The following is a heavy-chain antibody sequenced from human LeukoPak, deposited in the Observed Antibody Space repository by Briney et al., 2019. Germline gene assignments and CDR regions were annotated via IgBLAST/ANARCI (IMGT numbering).Heavy chain of an antibody. Sequence: ASVKVSCKASGGTFSSYAISWVRQAPGQGLEWMGGIIPIFGTANYAQKFQGRVTITADESTSTAYMELSSLRSDDTAVYYCARDLSPYSYGYTSFDYWGQGTLVTVSS. J-gene: IGHJ4*02. V-gene: IGHV1-69*13. CDR2: IIPIFGTA. CDR1: GGTFSSYA. D-gene: IGHD5-18*01. CDR3: ARDLSPYSYGYTSFDY.